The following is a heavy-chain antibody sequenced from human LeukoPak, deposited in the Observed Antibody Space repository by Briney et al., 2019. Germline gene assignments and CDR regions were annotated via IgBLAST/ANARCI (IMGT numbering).Heavy chain of an antibody. J-gene: IGHJ6*04. V-gene: IGHV3-21*01. D-gene: IGHD3-10*02. CDR1: GFTFDDYG. CDR2: ISSSSSYI. Sequence: GGSLRLSCAASGFTFDDYGMSWVRQVPGKWLEWVSSISSSSSYIYYADSVKGRFTISRDNAKNSLYLQMNSLRAEDTAVYYCAELGITMIGGVWGKGTTVTISS. CDR3: AELGITMIGGV.